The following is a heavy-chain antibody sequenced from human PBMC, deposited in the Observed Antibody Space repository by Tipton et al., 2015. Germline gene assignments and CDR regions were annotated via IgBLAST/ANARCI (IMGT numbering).Heavy chain of an antibody. CDR1: GFTFSSYA. CDR2: ISGGGDRT. J-gene: IGHJ5*02. V-gene: IGHV3-23*01. CDR3: AKEGILCCVNWFDP. Sequence: SLRLSCAASGFTFSSYAMSWVRQAPGKGLEWVSAISGGGDRTFYADSVKGRFTISRDSSKNTLYLQMNSLRAEDTAVYYCAKEGILCCVNWFDPWGQGTLVTVS. D-gene: IGHD2-8*02.